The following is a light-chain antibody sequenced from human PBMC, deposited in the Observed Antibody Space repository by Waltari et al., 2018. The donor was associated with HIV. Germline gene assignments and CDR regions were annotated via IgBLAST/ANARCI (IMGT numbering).Light chain of an antibody. CDR1: ALPKQY. J-gene: IGLJ3*02. V-gene: IGLV3-25*03. Sequence: SYELTQPPSVSVSPGQTAKITCSGDALPKQYAYWYQQKPGQAPVVMIYKDNERPSGIPERFSASTSGTTVTLTISGVQAEDEADYYCQSADNSGSYQVFGGGTKLTVL. CDR2: KDN. CDR3: QSADNSGSYQV.